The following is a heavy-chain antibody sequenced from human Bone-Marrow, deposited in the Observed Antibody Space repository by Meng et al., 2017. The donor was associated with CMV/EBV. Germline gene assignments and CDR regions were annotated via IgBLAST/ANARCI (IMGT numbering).Heavy chain of an antibody. Sequence: GESLKISCAASGFTFSSYAMSWVRQAPGKGLEWVSAISGSGGSTYYADSVKGRFTISRDNSKNTLYLQMNSLRAEDTAVYYCAKPPYCSSTSCGNWFDTWGQGTLVTVSS. D-gene: IGHD2-2*01. CDR1: GFTFSSYA. V-gene: IGHV3-23*01. CDR2: ISGSGGST. CDR3: AKPPYCSSTSCGNWFDT. J-gene: IGHJ5*02.